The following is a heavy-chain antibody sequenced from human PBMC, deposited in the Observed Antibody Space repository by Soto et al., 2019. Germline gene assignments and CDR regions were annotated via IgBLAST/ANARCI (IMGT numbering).Heavy chain of an antibody. CDR3: AKRGRYGECVGYYYNAMAV. D-gene: IGHD4-17*01. CDR1: GFTFSSYG. J-gene: IGHJ6*02. CDR2: IAYDGSNK. Sequence: QVQLVESGGGVVQPGRSLRLSCAASGFTFSSYGMHWVRQAPGKGLEWVAVIAYDGSNKYYADSVKGRFTISRDNSKXXLXXQRNGRRAADTAVYYCAKRGRYGECVGYYYNAMAVWGQGTTVAVSS. V-gene: IGHV3-30*18.